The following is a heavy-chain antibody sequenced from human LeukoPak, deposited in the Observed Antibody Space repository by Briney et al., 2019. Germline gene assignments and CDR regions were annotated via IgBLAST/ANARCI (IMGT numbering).Heavy chain of an antibody. CDR2: INPNSGGT. V-gene: IGHV1-2*02. D-gene: IGHD6-19*01. J-gene: IGHJ6*02. CDR1: GYTFTGYY. CDR3: ARLRPPSGWDYYYYGMDV. Sequence: ASVKVSCKASGYTFTGYYMHWVRQAPGQGLEWMGWINPNSGGTNYAQKLQGRVTMTRDTSISTAYMELSRLRSDDTAVYYCARLRPPSGWDYYYYGMDVWGQGTTVTVSS.